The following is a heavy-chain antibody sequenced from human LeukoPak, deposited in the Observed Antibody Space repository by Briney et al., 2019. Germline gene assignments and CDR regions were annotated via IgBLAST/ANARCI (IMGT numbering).Heavy chain of an antibody. CDR1: GGTFSSYT. CDR2: IIPILGIA. D-gene: IGHD3-3*01. V-gene: IGHV1-69*02. CDR3: ASWSESDTIFGVPRGNWFDP. Sequence: SVKVSCKASGGTFSSYTISWVRHAPGQGLEWMGRIIPILGIANYAQKFQGRVTITADKSTSTAYMELSSLRSEDTAVYYCASWSESDTIFGVPRGNWFDPWGQGTLVTVSS. J-gene: IGHJ5*02.